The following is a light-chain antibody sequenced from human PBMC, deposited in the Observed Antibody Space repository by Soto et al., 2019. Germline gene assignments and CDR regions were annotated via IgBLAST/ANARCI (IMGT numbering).Light chain of an antibody. J-gene: IGLJ3*02. CDR3: QSYDSSLSGWV. Sequence: QSVLTQPPSVSGAPGQRVTISCTGSSSNIGAGYDVHWYQQLPGTAPKLLIYGNSNRPSRVPDRFSGSKSGTSASLAITGLQAEDEADYYCQSYDSSLSGWVFGGGPKVTVL. CDR2: GNS. CDR1: SSNIGAGYD. V-gene: IGLV1-40*01.